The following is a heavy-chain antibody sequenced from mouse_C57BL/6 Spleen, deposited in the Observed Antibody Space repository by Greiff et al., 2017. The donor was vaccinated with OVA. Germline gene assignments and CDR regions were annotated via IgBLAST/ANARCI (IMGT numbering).Heavy chain of an antibody. J-gene: IGHJ4*01. V-gene: IGHV1-64*01. CDR3: ARKRDYDYPYYAMDY. D-gene: IGHD2-4*01. CDR1: GYTFTSYW. CDR2: IHPNSGST. Sequence: QVQLQQPGAELVKPGASVKLSCKASGYTFTSYWMHWVKQRPGQGLEWIGMIHPNSGSTNYNEKFKSKATLTVDRSSSTAYMQLSSLTSEDSAVYYCARKRDYDYPYYAMDYWGQGTSVTVSS.